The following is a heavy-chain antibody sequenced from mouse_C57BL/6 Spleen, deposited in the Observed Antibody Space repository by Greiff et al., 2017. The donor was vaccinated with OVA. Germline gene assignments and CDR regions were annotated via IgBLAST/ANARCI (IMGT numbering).Heavy chain of an antibody. Sequence: QVQLKESGAELMKPGASVKLSCKATGYTFTGYWIEWVKQRPGHGLEWIGEILPGSGNTNYNEKFKGKATLTADTSSNTAYMQLSSLTTEDSAIYYCARNAYDYWFAYWGQGTLVTVSA. D-gene: IGHD2-4*01. CDR2: ILPGSGNT. CDR3: ARNAYDYWFAY. V-gene: IGHV1-9*01. J-gene: IGHJ3*01. CDR1: GYTFTGYW.